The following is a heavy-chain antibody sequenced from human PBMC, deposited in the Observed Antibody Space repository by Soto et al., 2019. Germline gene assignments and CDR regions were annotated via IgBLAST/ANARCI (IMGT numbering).Heavy chain of an antibody. Sequence: PGGSLRLSCAASRFTFSNTWMNWVRQAPGKGLEWVANIKGDGSEIYYVDSVRGRFTISRDNAKNSLHLHMNTLRAEDTALYYCAAGFPPDFWGQGTLVTVSS. D-gene: IGHD3-3*01. V-gene: IGHV3-7*01. CDR3: AAGFPPDF. J-gene: IGHJ4*02. CDR1: RFTFSNTW. CDR2: IKGDGSEI.